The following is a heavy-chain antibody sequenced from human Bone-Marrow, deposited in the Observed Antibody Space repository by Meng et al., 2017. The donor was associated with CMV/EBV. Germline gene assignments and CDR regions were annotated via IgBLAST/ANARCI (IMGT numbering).Heavy chain of an antibody. CDR3: AKGLRRCSSTNCYPRFGP. Sequence: ASVKVSCKASGYTFTSYGISWVRQATGQGLEWMGWMNPNSGNTGYAQKFQGRFTMTRDTSIDTAYMALHSLTSADTAIYYCAKGLRRCSSTNCYPRFGPWGQGNLVTLFS. CDR1: GYTFTSYG. D-gene: IGHD2-2*01. V-gene: IGHV1-8*02. CDR2: MNPNSGNT. J-gene: IGHJ5*02.